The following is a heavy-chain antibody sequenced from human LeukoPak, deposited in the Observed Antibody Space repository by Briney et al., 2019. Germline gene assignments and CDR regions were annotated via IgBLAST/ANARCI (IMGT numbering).Heavy chain of an antibody. V-gene: IGHV4-34*01. CDR3: ARHSYCSSTSCYAGGIRY. CDR2: INHRGST. CDR1: GGSFSGYY. Sequence: PSETLSLTCAVYGGSFSGYYWSWIRQPPGKGLEWIGEINHRGSTNYNPSLKSRVTISVDTSKNQFSLKLSSVTVADTAVYYCARHSYCSSTSCYAGGIRYWGQGTLVTVSS. J-gene: IGHJ4*02. D-gene: IGHD2-2*01.